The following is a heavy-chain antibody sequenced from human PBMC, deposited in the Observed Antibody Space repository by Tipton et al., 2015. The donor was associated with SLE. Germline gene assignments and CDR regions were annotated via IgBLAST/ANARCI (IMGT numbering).Heavy chain of an antibody. D-gene: IGHD5-18*01. CDR3: ARGADTATFFDY. CDR2: IYYSGST. J-gene: IGHJ4*02. CDR1: GGSISSSSYY. Sequence: TLSLTCTVSGGSISSSSYYWGWIRQPPGKGLKWIGSIYYSGSTNYNPSLKSRVTISVDTSKNQFSLKLSSVTAADTAVYYCARGADTATFFDYWGQGTLVTVSS. V-gene: IGHV4-39*07.